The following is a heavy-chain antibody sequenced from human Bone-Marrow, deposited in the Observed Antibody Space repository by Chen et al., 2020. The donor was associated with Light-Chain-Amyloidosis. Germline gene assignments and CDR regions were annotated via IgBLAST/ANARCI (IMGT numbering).Heavy chain of an antibody. CDR3: ASTVTSKLTVFEH. CDR2: IYWNDSQ. J-gene: IGHJ4*02. CDR1: GFSLNTVGIG. D-gene: IGHD4-17*01. Sequence: QITLKESGPTLVKPTETLTLTCTFSGFSLNTVGIGVGWVRQPPGKALEWLTLIYWNDSQRYSPSLRNRITITKDASKNQVVLTMTDLDHVDTATYYCASTVTSKLTVFEHWGQGALVSVSS. V-gene: IGHV2-5*01.